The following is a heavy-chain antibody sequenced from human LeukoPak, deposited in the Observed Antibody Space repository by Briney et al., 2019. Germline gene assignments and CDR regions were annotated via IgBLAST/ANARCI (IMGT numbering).Heavy chain of an antibody. CDR2: ISSSGSTI. CDR1: GFTFSSYE. Sequence: PGGSLRLSCAASGFTFSSYEMNWVRKAPGKGLEWVSYISSSGSTIYYADSVKGRFTISRDNAKNSLYLQMNSLRAEDTAVYYCARDGYSYGSFDYWGQGTLVTVSS. D-gene: IGHD5-18*01. J-gene: IGHJ4*02. V-gene: IGHV3-48*03. CDR3: ARDGYSYGSFDY.